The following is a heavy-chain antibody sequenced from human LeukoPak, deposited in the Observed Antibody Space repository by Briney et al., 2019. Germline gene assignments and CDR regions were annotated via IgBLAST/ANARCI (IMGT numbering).Heavy chain of an antibody. CDR1: GGSISSYY. Sequence: SETLSLTCTVSGGSISSYYWSWIRQPPGKGLEWIGYIYYSGSTNYNPSLKSRVTISVDTSKNQFSLKLSSVTAAGTAVYYCARPRIAAAQNDAFDIWGQGTMVTVSS. V-gene: IGHV4-59*01. CDR2: IYYSGST. J-gene: IGHJ3*02. CDR3: ARPRIAAAQNDAFDI. D-gene: IGHD6-13*01.